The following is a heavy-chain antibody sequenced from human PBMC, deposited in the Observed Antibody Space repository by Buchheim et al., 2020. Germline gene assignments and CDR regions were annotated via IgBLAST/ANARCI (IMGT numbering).Heavy chain of an antibody. D-gene: IGHD2-2*02. J-gene: IGHJ6*02. Sequence: EVQLVESGGGLVKPGGSLRLSCAASGFTFSSYSMNWVRQAPGKGLEWVSSISSSSSYIYYADSVKGRFTISRDNAKNSLYLQMNSLRAEDTAVYYCARAATFTGDPIVVVPAAILVWGQGTT. V-gene: IGHV3-21*01. CDR3: ARAATFTGDPIVVVPAAILV. CDR2: ISSSSSYI. CDR1: GFTFSSYS.